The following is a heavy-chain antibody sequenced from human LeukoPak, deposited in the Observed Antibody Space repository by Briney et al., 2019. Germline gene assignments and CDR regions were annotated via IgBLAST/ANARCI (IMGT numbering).Heavy chain of an antibody. Sequence: GSLRLSCAASGFTFSSYGMHWVRQAPGKGLEWVAVLYPGGTTYFADSVKGRFTISRDNSKNTLYLQMNSLRPEDTALYYCARTVVAAKTYYFDYWGRGTLVTVSS. CDR2: LYPGGTT. CDR3: ARTVVAAKTYYFDY. V-gene: IGHV3-NL1*01. J-gene: IGHJ4*02. D-gene: IGHD2-15*01. CDR1: GFTFSSYG.